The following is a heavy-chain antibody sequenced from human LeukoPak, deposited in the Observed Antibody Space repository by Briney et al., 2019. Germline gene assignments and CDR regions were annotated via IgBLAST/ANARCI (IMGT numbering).Heavy chain of an antibody. V-gene: IGHV3-64D*06. D-gene: IGHD5-12*01. CDR2: ISTDGRGT. CDR3: VRYSNSCYDP. J-gene: IGHJ5*02. Sequence: GGSLRLSCSASGFTFNIYAIHWVRQAPGTGLEYVSAISTDGRGTYYADSVKGRFTISRDNSKNALYLQMSSLRPEDTAIYYCVRYSNSCYDPWGQGTLVTVSS. CDR1: GFTFNIYA.